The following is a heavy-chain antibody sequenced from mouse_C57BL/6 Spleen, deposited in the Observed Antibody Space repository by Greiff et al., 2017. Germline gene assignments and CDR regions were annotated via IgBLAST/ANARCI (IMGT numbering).Heavy chain of an antibody. CDR1: GYSITSGYD. Sequence: DVHLVESGPGMVKPSQSLSLTCTVTGYSITSGYDWHWIRHFPGNKLEWMGYISYSGSTNYNPSLKSRISITHDTSKNHFFLKLNSVTTEDTATYYCAREDYGSSSFAYWGQGTLVTVSA. J-gene: IGHJ3*01. CDR2: ISYSGST. V-gene: IGHV3-1*01. D-gene: IGHD1-1*01. CDR3: AREDYGSSSFAY.